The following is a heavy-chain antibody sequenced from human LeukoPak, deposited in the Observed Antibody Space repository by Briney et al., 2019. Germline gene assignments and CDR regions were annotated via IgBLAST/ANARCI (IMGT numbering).Heavy chain of an antibody. CDR2: MSYSGST. Sequence: SQTLPLTCTVSGGSISSGGYYWSWIRQHPGKGLEWIGYMSYSGSTYYNPSLKSRVTMSVDTSKTQFSLNLSSVTAADTAVYYCARGSLDFDCWGQGTLVTVSS. CDR3: ARGSLDFDC. CDR1: GGSISSGGYY. J-gene: IGHJ4*02. V-gene: IGHV4-31*03.